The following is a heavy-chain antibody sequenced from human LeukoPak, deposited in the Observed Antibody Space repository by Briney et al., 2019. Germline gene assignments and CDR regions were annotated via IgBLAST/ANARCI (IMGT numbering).Heavy chain of an antibody. CDR3: AREGGNWIYKFDY. CDR1: GYTFTGYY. V-gene: IGHV1-2*06. D-gene: IGHD1-7*01. Sequence: ASVKVSCKASGYTFTGYYMHLVRQAPGQGLEWMGRINPNSGGTNYAQKFQGRVTMTRDTSISTAYMELSRLRSDDTAVYYCAREGGNWIYKFDYWGQGTLVTVSS. CDR2: INPNSGGT. J-gene: IGHJ4*02.